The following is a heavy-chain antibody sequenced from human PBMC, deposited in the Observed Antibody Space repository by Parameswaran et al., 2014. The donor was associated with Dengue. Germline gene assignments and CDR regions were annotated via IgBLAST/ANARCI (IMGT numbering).Heavy chain of an antibody. J-gene: IGHJ5*02. V-gene: IGHV3-15*01. CDR3: TTTTRYFDSSGTRFDP. CDR2: IKSKTDGGTT. Sequence: WIRQPPGKGLEWVGRIKSKTDGGTTDYPTPVKGRFIISRDDSKNTLHLQMNSLKTEDTAVYYCTTTTRYFDSSGTRFDPWGQGTLVTVSS. D-gene: IGHD3-22*01.